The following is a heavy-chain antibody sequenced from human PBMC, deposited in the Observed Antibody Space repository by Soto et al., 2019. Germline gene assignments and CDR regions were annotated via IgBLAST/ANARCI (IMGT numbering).Heavy chain of an antibody. J-gene: IGHJ5*02. CDR2: IYYSGST. Sequence: ASETRSLTCTVSGSSISSGGYYWSWIRQHPGKGLEWIGYIYYSGSTSYTPSLKIRVTISVDTSKNQFSLHLCSVTSADPAVLYSAREGLGDYYDSSGYYTGAPGWFVPWGQGTLVTVSS. CDR3: AREGLGDYYDSSGYYTGAPGWFVP. D-gene: IGHD3-22*01. CDR1: GSSISSGGYY. V-gene: IGHV4-31*03.